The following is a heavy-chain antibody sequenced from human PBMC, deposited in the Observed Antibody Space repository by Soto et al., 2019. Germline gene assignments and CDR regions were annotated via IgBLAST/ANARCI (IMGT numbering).Heavy chain of an antibody. Sequence: QITLKESGPTLVKPTQTLTLTCTFSGFSLSTSGVGVGWIRQPPGKALEWLALIYWDDDKRYSPSLKSRLTITKDTSKNRVVLTMTNMDPVGTATYYCAHRRAAMVTAGWFAPWGQGTLVTVSS. CDR1: GFSLSTSGVG. CDR2: IYWDDDK. CDR3: AHRRAAMVTAGWFAP. V-gene: IGHV2-5*02. D-gene: IGHD5-18*01. J-gene: IGHJ5*02.